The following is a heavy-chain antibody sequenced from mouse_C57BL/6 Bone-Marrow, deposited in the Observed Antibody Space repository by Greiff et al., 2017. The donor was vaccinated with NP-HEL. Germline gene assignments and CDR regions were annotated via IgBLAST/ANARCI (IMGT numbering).Heavy chain of an antibody. CDR3: ARAYDSYYAYDMDY. J-gene: IGHJ4*01. CDR1: GYTFTSYW. Sequence: QVQLQQPGAELVKPGASVKLSCKASGYTFTSYWMHWVKQRPGQGLEWIGMIHPNSGSTNYNEKFKSKATLTVDKSSSTAYLQISSLKSEDSEVYYSARAYDSYYAYDMDYWGQGTSVTVSS. CDR2: IHPNSGST. V-gene: IGHV1-64*01. D-gene: IGHD2-3*01.